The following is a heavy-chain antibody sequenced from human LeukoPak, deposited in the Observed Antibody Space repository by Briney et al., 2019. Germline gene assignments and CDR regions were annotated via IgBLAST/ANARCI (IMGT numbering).Heavy chain of an antibody. Sequence: ASVKXXXXXXXXXXXXYXXNWVRXATGQGLEWMGWMNPNSGNTGYAQKFQGRVTMTRNTSISTAYMELSSLRSEDTAVYYCARTYYDILTGPQDYYYGMDVWGQGTTVTVSS. CDR1: XXXXXXYX. CDR2: MNPNSGNT. V-gene: IGHV1-8*01. D-gene: IGHD3-9*01. J-gene: IGHJ6*02. CDR3: ARTYYDILTGPQDYYYGMDV.